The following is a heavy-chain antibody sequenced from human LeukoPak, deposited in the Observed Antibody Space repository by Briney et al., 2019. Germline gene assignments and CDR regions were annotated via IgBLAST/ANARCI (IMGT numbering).Heavy chain of an antibody. CDR3: ARVPTSCSGGSCYWEVIDY. CDR1: GFSLSTSGMC. V-gene: IGHV2-70*01. Sequence: VSGPALVKPTQTLTLTCTFSGFSLSTSGMCVSWIRQPPGKALEWLALIDWDDDKYYSTSLKTRLTISKDTSKNQVVLTMTNMDPVDTATYYCARVPTSCSGGSCYWEVIDYWGQGTLVTVSS. CDR2: IDWDDDK. D-gene: IGHD2-15*01. J-gene: IGHJ4*02.